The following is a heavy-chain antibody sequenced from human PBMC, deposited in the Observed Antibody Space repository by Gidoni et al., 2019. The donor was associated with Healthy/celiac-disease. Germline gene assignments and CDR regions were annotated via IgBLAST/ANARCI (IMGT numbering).Heavy chain of an antibody. CDR2: INAGNGNT. J-gene: IGHJ5*02. D-gene: IGHD2-2*01. Sequence: QVQLVQSGAEVKKPGASVKVSCKASGYTFTSYAMHWVRQAPGQRLEWMGWINAGNGNTKYSQKFQGRVTITRDTSASTAYMELSSLRSEDTAVYYCARDLGYAIPAATRESTGGRFDPWGQGTLVTVSS. CDR3: ARDLGYAIPAATRESTGGRFDP. CDR1: GYTFTSYA. V-gene: IGHV1-3*01.